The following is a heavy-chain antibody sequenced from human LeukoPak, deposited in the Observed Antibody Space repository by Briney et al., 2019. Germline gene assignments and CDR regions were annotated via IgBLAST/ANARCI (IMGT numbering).Heavy chain of an antibody. J-gene: IGHJ4*02. CDR3: ANLGPPGRDHYLES. V-gene: IGHV3-30*02. Sequence: GGSLRLSCAASTFSFSTYGMHWVRQAPGKGLEWVAFIQYDGSIKLYGDSVKGRFTISRDNAKKSLYLQMNSLRDEDAAVYYCANLGPPGRDHYLESWGQGTLVTVSS. CDR1: TFSFSTYG. CDR2: IQYDGSIK. D-gene: IGHD5-24*01.